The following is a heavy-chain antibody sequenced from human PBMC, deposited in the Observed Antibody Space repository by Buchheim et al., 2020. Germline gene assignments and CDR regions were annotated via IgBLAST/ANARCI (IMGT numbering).Heavy chain of an antibody. CDR2: INSDGSIT. CDR3: VKDVSVGNTRPFDN. D-gene: IGHD1-26*01. J-gene: IGHJ4*02. V-gene: IGHV3-74*01. CDR1: GFTFSSYW. Sequence: EVQLVESGGGLVQPGGSLRLSCAASGFTFSSYWIHWVRQAPGKGLVWVSRINSDGSITNYVDSVKGRFTISRDNAKNTLYLQMNSLRAEDTAVYYCVKDVSVGNTRPFDNWGQGTL.